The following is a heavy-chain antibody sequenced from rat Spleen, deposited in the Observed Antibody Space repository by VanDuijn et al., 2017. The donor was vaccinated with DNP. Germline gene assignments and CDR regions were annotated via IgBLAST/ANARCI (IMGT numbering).Heavy chain of an antibody. CDR3: ARSVRATSYYAMDA. CDR2: ISYSGIT. D-gene: IGHD1-3*01. J-gene: IGHJ4*01. Sequence: EVQLQESGPGLVKPSQSLSLTCSVTGYSITRTYWGWIRKFPGNKLEWMGYISYSGITTYNPSLKSRISITRDTSKNQFFLQLRSVTTEDTATYYCARSVRATSYYAMDAWGQGTSVTVSS. V-gene: IGHV3-1*01. CDR1: GYSITRTY.